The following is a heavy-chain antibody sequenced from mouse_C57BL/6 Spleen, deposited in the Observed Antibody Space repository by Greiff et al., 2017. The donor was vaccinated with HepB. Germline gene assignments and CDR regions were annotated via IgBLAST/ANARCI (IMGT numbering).Heavy chain of an antibody. J-gene: IGHJ1*03. Sequence: EVMLVESEGGLVQPGSSLKLSCTASGFTFSDYYMAWVRQIPEKGLEWVANINDDGSSTYYLDSLKSRFIISRDNAKNILYLQMSSLKSEDTATYYCARALESWCFDDWGTGTTVTVSS. D-gene: IGHD2-10*02. V-gene: IGHV5-16*01. CDR3: ARALESWCFDD. CDR1: GFTFSDYY. CDR2: INDDGSST.